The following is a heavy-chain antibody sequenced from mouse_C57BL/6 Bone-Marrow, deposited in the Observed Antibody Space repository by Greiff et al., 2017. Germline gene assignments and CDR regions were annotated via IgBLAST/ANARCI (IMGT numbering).Heavy chain of an antibody. D-gene: IGHD4-1*01. V-gene: IGHV1-81*01. Sequence: VQLQESGAELARPGASVKLSCKASGYTFTSYGISWVKQRTGQGLEWIGEIYPRSGNTYYNEKFKGKATLTADKSSITAYMELRSLTSEDSAVYFCARQENWRDAMDYWGQGTSVTVAS. J-gene: IGHJ4*01. CDR2: IYPRSGNT. CDR1: GYTFTSYG. CDR3: ARQENWRDAMDY.